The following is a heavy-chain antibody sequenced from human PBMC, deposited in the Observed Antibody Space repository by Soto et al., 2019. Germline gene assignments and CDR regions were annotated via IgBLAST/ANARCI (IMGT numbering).Heavy chain of an antibody. D-gene: IGHD6-13*01. CDR2: IYHSGST. CDR3: ARAGRIAAAGTGSNWFDP. CDR1: CGSISSGGYS. J-gene: IGHJ5*02. Sequence: PSETLSLTCAVSCGSISSGGYSWSWIRQPPGKGLEWIGYIYHSGSTYYNPSLKSRVTISVDRSKNQFSLKLSSVTAADTAVYYCARAGRIAAAGTGSNWFDPWGQGTLVTVSS. V-gene: IGHV4-30-2*01.